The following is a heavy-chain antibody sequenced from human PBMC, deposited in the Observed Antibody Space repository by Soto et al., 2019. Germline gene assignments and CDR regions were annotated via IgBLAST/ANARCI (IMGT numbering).Heavy chain of an antibody. Sequence: GRSLRLSCAALGFTFSSYSRNWVLQAPGKGLEWVSSISSSSSYIYYADSVKGRFTISRDNAKNSLYLQMNSLRAEDTAVYYCARKHYEILTGFDYWGQGALVTVSS. V-gene: IGHV3-21*01. CDR3: ARKHYEILTGFDY. CDR1: GFTFSSYS. J-gene: IGHJ4*02. CDR2: ISSSSSYI. D-gene: IGHD3-9*01.